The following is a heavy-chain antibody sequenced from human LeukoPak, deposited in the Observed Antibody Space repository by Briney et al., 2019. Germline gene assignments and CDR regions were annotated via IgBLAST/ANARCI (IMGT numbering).Heavy chain of an antibody. J-gene: IGHJ4*02. CDR2: IYYSGST. V-gene: IGHV4-61*01. D-gene: IGHD3-3*01. CDR1: GGSVSSGSYY. CDR3: ASWYYDFWSGYKSFDY. Sequence: SETLSLTCTVSGGSVSSGSYYWSWIRQPPGKGLEWIGYIYYSGSTNYNASIKSRVTISVDTSKNQFSLKLSSVTAADTAVYYCASWYYDFWSGYKSFDYWGQGTLVTVSS.